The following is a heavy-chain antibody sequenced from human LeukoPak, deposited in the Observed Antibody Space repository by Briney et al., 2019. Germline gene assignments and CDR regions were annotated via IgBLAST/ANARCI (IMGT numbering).Heavy chain of an antibody. CDR3: AKSADNYYYYYMDV. J-gene: IGHJ6*03. D-gene: IGHD3-3*01. CDR1: GFTFNNYW. CDR2: INQDGTEK. V-gene: IGHV3-7*01. Sequence: QPGGSLRLSCVASGFTFNNYWMSWVRQAPGKGLEWVANINQDGTEKYYVDSVKGRFTISRDNAKNSLYLQMNSLRAGDTAVYYCAKSADNYYYYYMDVWGKGTTVTVSS.